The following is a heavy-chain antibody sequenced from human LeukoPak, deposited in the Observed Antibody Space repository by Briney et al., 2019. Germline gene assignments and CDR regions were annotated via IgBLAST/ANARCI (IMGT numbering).Heavy chain of an antibody. CDR2: IYTSGST. V-gene: IGHV4-4*07. CDR3: ARGKRGYCSGGSCYTNDY. D-gene: IGHD2-15*01. Sequence: SETLSLTCTVSGGSISSYYWSWIRQPAGKGLEWIGRIYTSGSTNYNPSLKSRVTISVDTSKNQFSLKLSSVTAADTAVYYCARGKRGYCSGGSCYTNDYWGQGTLVTVSS. J-gene: IGHJ4*02. CDR1: GGSISSYY.